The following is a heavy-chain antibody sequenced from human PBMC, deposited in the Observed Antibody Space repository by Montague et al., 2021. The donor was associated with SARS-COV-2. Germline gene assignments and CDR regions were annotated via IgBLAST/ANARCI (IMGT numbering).Heavy chain of an antibody. Sequence: SETRSLTCAVNGGSLSGYYWAWIRQTPGKGLEWIGEINHSGNTNYNPSLKSRLTISVDTSKKQFSLKLSSVTTADTAVYYCARGADYDFWSGYLRYKWFDPWGLGTPVTVSS. CDR2: INHSGNT. CDR3: ARGADYDFWSGYLRYKWFDP. CDR1: GGSLSGYY. D-gene: IGHD3-3*01. J-gene: IGHJ5*02. V-gene: IGHV4-34*01.